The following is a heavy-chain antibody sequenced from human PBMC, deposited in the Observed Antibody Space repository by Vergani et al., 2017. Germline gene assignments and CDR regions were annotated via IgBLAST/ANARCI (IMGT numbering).Heavy chain of an antibody. J-gene: IGHJ3*02. V-gene: IGHV1-69*01. Sequence: QVQLVQSGAEVKKPGSSVKVSCKASGGTFSSYAISWVRQAPGQGLEWMGGIIPIFGTANYAQKFQGRVTITADESTSTAYMELSSLRSEDTAVYYCAGDIPPCDYSHRLAFDIWGQGTMVTVSS. CDR2: IIPIFGTA. CDR1: GGTFSSYA. D-gene: IGHD4-11*01. CDR3: AGDIPPCDYSHRLAFDI.